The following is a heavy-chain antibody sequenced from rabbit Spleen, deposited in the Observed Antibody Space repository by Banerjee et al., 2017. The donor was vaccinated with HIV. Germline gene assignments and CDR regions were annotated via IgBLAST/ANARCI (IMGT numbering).Heavy chain of an antibody. CDR1: GFSFSSNW. J-gene: IGHJ4*01. CDR3: ARGSAAMTLVITGFYFGL. Sequence: QEQLEESGGDLVKPEGSLTLTCTASGFSFSSNWICWVRQAPGKGLEWIACIDTNDGGTDYANWPKGRFTISKTSSTTVTLQMTSLTAADTATYFCARGSAAMTLVITGFYFGLWGQGTLVTVS. V-gene: IGHV1S45*01. CDR2: IDTNDGGT. D-gene: IGHD2-1*01.